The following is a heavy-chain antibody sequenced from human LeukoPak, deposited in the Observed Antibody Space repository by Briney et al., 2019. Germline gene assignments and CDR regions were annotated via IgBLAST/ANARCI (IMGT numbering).Heavy chain of an antibody. V-gene: IGHV3-23*01. Sequence: PGGSLRLSCAASGFTFSSYAMSWVRQAPGKGLEWVSAISGSGGSTYYADSVKGRFTISRDNSKNTLYLQMNSLRAEDTAVYYCAKIPRGYSYGPDASIFDYWGQGTLVTVSS. J-gene: IGHJ4*02. CDR2: ISGSGGST. D-gene: IGHD5-18*01. CDR3: AKIPRGYSYGPDASIFDY. CDR1: GFTFSSYA.